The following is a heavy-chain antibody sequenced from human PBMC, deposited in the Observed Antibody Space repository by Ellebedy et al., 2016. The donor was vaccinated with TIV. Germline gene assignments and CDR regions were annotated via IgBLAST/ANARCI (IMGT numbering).Heavy chain of an antibody. V-gene: IGHV3-11*06. D-gene: IGHD5-12*01. CDR3: ARAGGYYLDY. CDR2: ISSSSSHT. CDR1: GSISSNKW. Sequence: GSISSNKWWSWVRQPPGKGLEWVSFISSSSSHTNYAGSVKGRFTISRGNAKNSLFLQMNSLRAEDTAVYYCARAGGYYLDYWGQGMLVTVSS. J-gene: IGHJ4*02.